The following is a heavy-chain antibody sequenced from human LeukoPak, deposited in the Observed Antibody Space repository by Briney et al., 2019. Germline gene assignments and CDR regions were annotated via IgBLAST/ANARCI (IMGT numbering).Heavy chain of an antibody. J-gene: IGHJ4*02. CDR2: ISGSGGST. D-gene: IGHD1-26*01. CDR3: ARTLVGATSGPDYYFDS. Sequence: GGSLRLSRAASRFTFSNYAMTWVRQAPGKGLEWVSAISGSGGSTYYPDSVRGRFTISRDNSKNTLYLQIDSLRAEDTALYYCARTLVGATSGPDYYFDSWGQGTLVTVSS. V-gene: IGHV3-23*01. CDR1: RFTFSNYA.